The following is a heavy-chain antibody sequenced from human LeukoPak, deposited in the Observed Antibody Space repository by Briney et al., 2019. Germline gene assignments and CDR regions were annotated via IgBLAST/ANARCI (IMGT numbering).Heavy chain of an antibody. CDR1: GYTFTSYG. J-gene: IGHJ6*02. CDR3: ATHIVATTAYYYYGMDV. Sequence: ASVKVSCKASGYTFTSYGISWVRQAPGQGLEWMGWISAYNGNTNYAQKLQGRVTMTTDTSTSTAYMELSSLRSEDTAVYYCATHIVATTAYYYYGMDVWGQGTTVTVSS. D-gene: IGHD5-12*01. V-gene: IGHV1-18*04. CDR2: ISAYNGNT.